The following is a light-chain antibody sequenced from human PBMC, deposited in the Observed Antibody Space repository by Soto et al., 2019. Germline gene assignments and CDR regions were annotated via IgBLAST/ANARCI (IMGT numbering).Light chain of an antibody. CDR1: QSISGW. Sequence: DIQMTQSPSTLPASVGDGVTITCRASQSISGWLAWYQQKPGKAPKVLIYKASILESGVPSRFSGSGSGTEFTLTISRLEPEDFAVYYCQQYGSSPSWTFGQGTKVDIK. J-gene: IGKJ1*01. CDR2: KAS. CDR3: QQYGSSPSWT. V-gene: IGKV1-5*03.